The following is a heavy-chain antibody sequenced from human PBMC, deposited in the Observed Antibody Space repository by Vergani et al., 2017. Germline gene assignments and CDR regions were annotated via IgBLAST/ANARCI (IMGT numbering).Heavy chain of an antibody. V-gene: IGHV1-8*01. CDR2: MKPNSGNT. Sequence: QVPLVQSGAEVKKPGASVNVSCTASGYTFTSYDINGVRQATGQGLEWMGWMKPNSGNTGYAQKFQGRVTMTRNTSISTAYMELSSLRSEDTAVYYCAGGWWGYCSSTSCYQFGYWGQGTLVTVSS. J-gene: IGHJ4*02. CDR3: AGGWWGYCSSTSCYQFGY. D-gene: IGHD2-2*01. CDR1: GYTFTSYD.